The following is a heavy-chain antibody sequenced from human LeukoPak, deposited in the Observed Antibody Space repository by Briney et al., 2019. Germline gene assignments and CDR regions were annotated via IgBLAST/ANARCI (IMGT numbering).Heavy chain of an antibody. V-gene: IGHV3-7*01. D-gene: IGHD2-15*01. CDR3: ARICWQLPFDY. CDR1: GFTFSSYS. CDR2: IKQDGSEK. Sequence: GGSLRLSCAASGFTFSSYSMNWVRQAPGKGLEWVANIKQDGSEKYYVDSVKGRFTISRDNAQNSLYLQMNSLRAEDTAVYYCARICWQLPFDYWGQGTLVTVSS. J-gene: IGHJ4*02.